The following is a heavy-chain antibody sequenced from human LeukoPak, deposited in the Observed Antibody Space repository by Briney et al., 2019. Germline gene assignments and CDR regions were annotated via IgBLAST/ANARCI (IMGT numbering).Heavy chain of an antibody. CDR2: IIPILGIE. V-gene: IGHV1-69*04. CDR1: GGTFSSYA. Sequence: SVKVSCKASGGTFSSYAISWVRQAPGQGLEWMGRIIPILGIENYAQKFQGRVTITADKSTSTAYMELSSLRSEDTAVYYCARLVGYGDYLGWGQGTLVTVSS. CDR3: ARLVGYGDYLG. J-gene: IGHJ4*02. D-gene: IGHD4-17*01.